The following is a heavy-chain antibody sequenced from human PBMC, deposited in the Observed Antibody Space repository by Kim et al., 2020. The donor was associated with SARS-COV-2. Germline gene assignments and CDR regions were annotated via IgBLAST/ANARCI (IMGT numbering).Heavy chain of an antibody. V-gene: IGHV4-61*01. CDR3: ARNNIDYYDSSHIDY. CDR2: IYYSGST. J-gene: IGHJ4*01. CDR1: GGSVSSGSYY. Sequence: SETLSLTCTVSGGSVSSGSYYWSWIRQPPGKGLEWIGYIYYSGSTNYNPSLKSRVTISVDTSKNQFSLKLSSVTAADTAVYYCARNNIDYYDSSHIDYWG. D-gene: IGHD3-22*01.